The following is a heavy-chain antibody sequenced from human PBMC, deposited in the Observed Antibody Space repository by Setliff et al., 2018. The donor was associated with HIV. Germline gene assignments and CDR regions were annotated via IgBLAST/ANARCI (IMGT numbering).Heavy chain of an antibody. V-gene: IGHV4-39*07. J-gene: IGHJ5*02. CDR1: GDSISSGGHY. CDR3: ARGRGERITMVRGVIMRGWFDP. CDR2: INHSGST. Sequence: SETLSLTCSVSGDSISSGGHYWSWIRQSPGKGLEWIGEINHSGSTNYNPSLKSRVTISVDTSKNQFSLKLSSVTAADTAVYYCARGRGERITMVRGVIMRGWFDPWGQGTLVTVSS. D-gene: IGHD3-10*01.